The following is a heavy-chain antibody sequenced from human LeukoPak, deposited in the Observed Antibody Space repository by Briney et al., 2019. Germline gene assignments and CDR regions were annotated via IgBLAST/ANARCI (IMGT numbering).Heavy chain of an antibody. CDR3: ARAYYYDSTSNWFDP. D-gene: IGHD3-22*01. Sequence: SETLCLTCAVYGGSFSGYYWSWIRQPPGKGLEWIGYIYYSGSTYYNPSLKSRVTISVDTSKNQFSLKLSSVTAADTAVYYCARAYYYDSTSNWFDPWGQGTLVTVSS. CDR1: GGSFSGYY. CDR2: IYYSGST. J-gene: IGHJ5*02. V-gene: IGHV4-34*01.